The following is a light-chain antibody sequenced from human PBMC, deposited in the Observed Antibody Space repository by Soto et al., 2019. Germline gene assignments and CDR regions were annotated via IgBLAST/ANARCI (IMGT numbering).Light chain of an antibody. J-gene: IGKJ4*01. Sequence: EIVLTQSPATLSLSPGERATLSCRASQSVSSYLAWYQQKPGQAPRLLISDASNRATGIPARFSGSGSGTDFTLTGSSLEPEDIAVYYCQQRRDWPLTFGGGTKVEI. CDR1: QSVSSY. CDR2: DAS. V-gene: IGKV3-11*01. CDR3: QQRRDWPLT.